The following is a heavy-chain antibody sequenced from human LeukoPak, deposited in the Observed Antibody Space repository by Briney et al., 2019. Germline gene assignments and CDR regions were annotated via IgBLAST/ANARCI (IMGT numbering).Heavy chain of an antibody. CDR2: ISSSGSTI. J-gene: IGHJ6*02. CDR1: GFTFSDYY. Sequence: GGSLRLSCAASGFTFSDYYMSWIRLAPGKGLEWVSYISSSGSTIYYADSVKGRFTISRDNAENSLYLQMKSLRAEDTAVYYCARDSGYYYYGMDVWGQGTTVTVSS. V-gene: IGHV3-11*01. CDR3: ARDSGYYYYGMDV.